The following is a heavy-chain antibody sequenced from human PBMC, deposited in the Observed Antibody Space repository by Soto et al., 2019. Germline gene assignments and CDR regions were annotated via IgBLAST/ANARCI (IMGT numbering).Heavy chain of an antibody. D-gene: IGHD3-3*01. Sequence: HPGGSLRLSCAASGFTFSSYWMSWVRQAPGKGLEWVANIKQDGSEKYYVDSVKGRFTISRDNAKNSLYLQMNSLRAEDTAVYYCARAFWSGYRDTYYMDVWGKGTTVTVSS. CDR2: IKQDGSEK. CDR1: GFTFSSYW. CDR3: ARAFWSGYRDTYYMDV. V-gene: IGHV3-7*01. J-gene: IGHJ6*03.